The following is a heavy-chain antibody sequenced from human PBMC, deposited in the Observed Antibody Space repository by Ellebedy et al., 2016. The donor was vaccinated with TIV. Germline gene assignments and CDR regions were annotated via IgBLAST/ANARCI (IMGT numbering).Heavy chain of an antibody. V-gene: IGHV3-23*01. Sequence: GESLKISCAASGFTFSSHAMSWVRQAPGKELEWVSTISSTGSRTYYADSVEGRFIISRDNSKKTLYLQMNSLRAEDTAVYYCAKGRGGGSDTSAPRYYFDYWGLGTLVTVSS. CDR3: AKGRGGGSDTSAPRYYFDY. CDR1: GFTFSSHA. CDR2: ISSTGSRT. D-gene: IGHD3-22*01. J-gene: IGHJ4*02.